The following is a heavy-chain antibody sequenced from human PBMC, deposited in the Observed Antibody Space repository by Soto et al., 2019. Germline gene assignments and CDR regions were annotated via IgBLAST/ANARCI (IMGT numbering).Heavy chain of an antibody. Sequence: QVQLVQSGAEVKKPGASVKVSCKASGYTFTSYGISWVRQAPGQGLEWMGWISAYNGNTNYAQKLQGRVTMTTDTSTSTADMELRSLRSDDTAVYSCARDLPRYVIAASEGLDAFDIWGQGTMVTVSS. J-gene: IGHJ3*02. CDR2: ISAYNGNT. CDR1: GYTFTSYG. D-gene: IGHD6-13*01. CDR3: ARDLPRYVIAASEGLDAFDI. V-gene: IGHV1-18*01.